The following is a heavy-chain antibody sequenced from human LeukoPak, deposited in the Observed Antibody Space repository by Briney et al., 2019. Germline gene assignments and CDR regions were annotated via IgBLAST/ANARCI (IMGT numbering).Heavy chain of an antibody. J-gene: IGHJ4*02. Sequence: GGSLRLSCAASGFTFNNCAMNWVRQAPGKGLEWVSSISGGGETTYYADSAKGRFTISRDYSQNTLYLQMNSLRAEDTAVYYCARDYADYVGYFFFDYWGQGTLVTVSS. CDR1: GFTFNNCA. CDR2: ISGGGETT. D-gene: IGHD4-17*01. CDR3: ARDYADYVGYFFFDY. V-gene: IGHV3-23*01.